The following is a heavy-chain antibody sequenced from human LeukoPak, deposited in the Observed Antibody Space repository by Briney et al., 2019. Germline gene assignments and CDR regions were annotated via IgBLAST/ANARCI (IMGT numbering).Heavy chain of an antibody. J-gene: IGHJ4*02. Sequence: GGSLRLSCAASGFTFSSYEMNWVRQAPGKGLEWVSYIGVSGSNMYYAESVKGRFTISRDNAKNSLYLQMNSLRAEDTAVYYCARERYCSSTSCPHGDLDYWGQGTLVSVSS. CDR2: IGVSGSNM. D-gene: IGHD2-2*01. V-gene: IGHV3-48*03. CDR1: GFTFSSYE. CDR3: ARERYCSSTSCPHGDLDY.